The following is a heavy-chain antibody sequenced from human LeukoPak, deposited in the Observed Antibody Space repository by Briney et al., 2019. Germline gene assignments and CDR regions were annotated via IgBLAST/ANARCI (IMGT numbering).Heavy chain of an antibody. CDR2: INPSGSRT. V-gene: IGHV1-46*01. Sequence: ASVKVSCKASGYTFTDYYMHWVRQAPGRGLEWVGLINPSGSRTICAQKFQGRVTMTRDTSTSTDYMELSSLTSVDTAVYYCARDNSYRDSSWWFDPWGQGTLVTVSS. D-gene: IGHD6-6*01. J-gene: IGHJ5*02. CDR1: GYTFTDYY. CDR3: ARDNSYRDSSWWFDP.